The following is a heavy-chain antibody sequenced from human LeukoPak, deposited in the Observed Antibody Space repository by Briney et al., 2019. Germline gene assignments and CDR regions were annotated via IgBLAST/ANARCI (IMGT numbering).Heavy chain of an antibody. CDR1: GFTFSSYS. CDR2: ISSSSSYI. D-gene: IGHD3-22*01. CDR3: ARGLYYYDSSGYYQLSWYFDL. V-gene: IGHV3-21*01. J-gene: IGHJ2*01. Sequence: GGSLRLSCAASGFTFSSYSMNWVRQAPGEGLEWVSSISSSSSYIYYADSVKGRFTISRDNAKNSLYLQINSLRAKDTAVYYCARGLYYYDSSGYYQLSWYFDLWGRGTLVTVSS.